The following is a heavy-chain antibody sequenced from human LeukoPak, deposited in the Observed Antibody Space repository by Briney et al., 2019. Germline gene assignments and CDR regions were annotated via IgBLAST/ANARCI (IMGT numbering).Heavy chain of an antibody. CDR2: ISAYNGNT. CDR3: ARDFIGVATAGY. J-gene: IGHJ4*02. Sequence: EASVKVSCKVSGYTLTELSMHWVRQAPGQGLEWMGWISAYNGNTNYAQKLQGRVTMTTDTSTSTAYMELRSLRSDDTAVYYCARDFIGVATAGYWGQGTLVTVSS. D-gene: IGHD3-3*01. V-gene: IGHV1-18*01. CDR1: GYTLTELS.